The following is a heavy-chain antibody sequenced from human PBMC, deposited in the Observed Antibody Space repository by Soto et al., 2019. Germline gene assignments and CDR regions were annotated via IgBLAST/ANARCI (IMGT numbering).Heavy chain of an antibody. J-gene: IGHJ6*03. V-gene: IGHV1-69*02. CDR1: GGTFSNHT. Sequence: QVLLVQSGAEVRKPGSSVKVSCKASGGTFSNHTISWVRQAPGQGLEWMGRIIPILNIANYAQKFEGRVTITAGKSTSTAYMELSSLRSEDTAVYYCARVAEMGTVTNGFYYYMDVWGKGTTVTVSS. CDR2: IIPILNIA. D-gene: IGHD4-17*01. CDR3: ARVAEMGTVTNGFYYYMDV.